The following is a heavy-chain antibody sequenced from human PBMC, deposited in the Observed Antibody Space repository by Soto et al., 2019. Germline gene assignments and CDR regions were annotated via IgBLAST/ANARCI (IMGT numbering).Heavy chain of an antibody. D-gene: IGHD3-3*01. CDR2: INHSGST. V-gene: IGHV4-34*01. J-gene: IGHJ6*02. CDR3: ARNGSYYDFWSGYYFGGGMDV. Sequence: SETLSLTCAVYGGSFSGYYWSWIRQPPGKGLEWNGEINHSGSTNYNPSLKSRVTISVDTSKNQFSLKLSSVTAADTAVYYCARNGSYYDFWSGYYFGGGMDVWGQGTTVTVSS. CDR1: GGSFSGYY.